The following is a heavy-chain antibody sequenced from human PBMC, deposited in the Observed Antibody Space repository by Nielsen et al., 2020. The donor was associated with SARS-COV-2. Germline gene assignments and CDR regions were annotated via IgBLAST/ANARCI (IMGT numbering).Heavy chain of an antibody. Sequence: ASVKVSCKASGYTFTSYYMHWVRQAPGQGLEWMGRINPNSGGTNYAQKFQGRVTMTRDTSISTAYMELSSLRSEDTAVYYCARVGSSSWSDSGSYYRAGDFQHWGQGTLVTVSS. J-gene: IGHJ1*01. CDR1: GYTFTSYY. CDR2: INPNSGGT. D-gene: IGHD1-26*01. CDR3: ARVGSSSWSDSGSYYRAGDFQH. V-gene: IGHV1-2*06.